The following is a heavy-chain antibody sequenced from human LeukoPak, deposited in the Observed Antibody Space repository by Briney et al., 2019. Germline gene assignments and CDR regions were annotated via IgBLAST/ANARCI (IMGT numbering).Heavy chain of an antibody. CDR2: INPNSGGT. V-gene: IGHV1-2*02. D-gene: IGHD3-10*01. CDR1: GYTFTGYY. J-gene: IGHJ4*02. CDR3: ARGPPYGSGTTAGDY. Sequence: ASVKVSCKASGYTFTGYYMHWVRQAPGQGLEWMGWINPNSGGTNYAQKFQGRVTMTRDTSISTAYMELSRLRSDDTAVYYCARGPPYGSGTTAGDYWGQGTLVTVSS.